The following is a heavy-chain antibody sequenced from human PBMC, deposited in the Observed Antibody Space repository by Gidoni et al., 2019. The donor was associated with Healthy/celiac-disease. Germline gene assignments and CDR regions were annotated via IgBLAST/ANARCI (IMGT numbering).Heavy chain of an antibody. CDR1: GLTFDDYA. CDR2: ISWNSGSI. D-gene: IGHD1-1*01. V-gene: IGHV3-9*01. CDR3: AKDMGWLQMEGFDY. J-gene: IGHJ4*02. Sequence: EVQLVESGGGLVQPGRSLRLSCAASGLTFDDYAMPWVRQAPGNGLEWVSGISWNSGSIGYADSVKGRFTISRDNAKNSLYLQMNSLRAEDTALYYCAKDMGWLQMEGFDYWGQGTLVTVSS.